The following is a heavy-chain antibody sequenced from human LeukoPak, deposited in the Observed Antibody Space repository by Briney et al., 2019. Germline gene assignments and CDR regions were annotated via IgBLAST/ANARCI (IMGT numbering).Heavy chain of an antibody. V-gene: IGHV4-61*05. Sequence: SETLSLICTVSGGSVSSSSDYWGWIRQPPGKGLEWIGYIYYSGSTNYNPSLKSRVTISVDTSKNQFSLKLSSVTAADTAVYYCARTPVTRYNWFDPWGQGTLVTVSS. D-gene: IGHD4-17*01. CDR3: ARTPVTRYNWFDP. CDR1: GGSVSSSSDY. J-gene: IGHJ5*02. CDR2: IYYSGST.